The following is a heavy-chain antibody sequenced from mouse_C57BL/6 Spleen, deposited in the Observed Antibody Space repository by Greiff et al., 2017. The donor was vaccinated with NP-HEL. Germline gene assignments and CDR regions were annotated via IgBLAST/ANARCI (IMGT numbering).Heavy chain of an antibody. Sequence: EVHLVESGGDLVKPGGSLKLSCAASGFTFSSYGMSWVRQTPDKRLEWVATISSGGSYTYYPDSVKGRFTISRDNAKNTLYLQMSSLKSEDTAMYYCARHFYDGYYEGAMDYWGQGTSVTVSS. D-gene: IGHD2-3*01. V-gene: IGHV5-6*01. CDR2: ISSGGSYT. CDR3: ARHFYDGYYEGAMDY. CDR1: GFTFSSYG. J-gene: IGHJ4*01.